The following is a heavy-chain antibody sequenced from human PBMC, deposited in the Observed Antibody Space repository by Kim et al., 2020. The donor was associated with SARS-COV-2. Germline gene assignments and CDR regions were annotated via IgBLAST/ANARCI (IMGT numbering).Heavy chain of an antibody. Sequence: GGSLRLSCAASGFTFDDYAMHWVRQAPGKGLEWVSGISWNSGSIGYADSVKGRFTISRDNAKNSLYLQMNSLRAEDTALYYCAKDKDYDRTGALDPWGQGTLVTVSS. CDR2: ISWNSGSI. V-gene: IGHV3-9*01. D-gene: IGHD3-22*01. J-gene: IGHJ5*02. CDR3: AKDKDYDRTGALDP. CDR1: GFTFDDYA.